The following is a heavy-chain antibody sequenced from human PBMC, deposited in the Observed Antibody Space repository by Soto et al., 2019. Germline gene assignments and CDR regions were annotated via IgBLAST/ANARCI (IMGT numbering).Heavy chain of an antibody. Sequence: GGSLRLSCAASGFTFSRYPMTWVRQAPGKGLEWVSDISGSGRTTEYADSVKGRFTISRDNSKNTLYLQMDNLRAEDTAHYFCANGPVVGANYKYYDMDVWGRGTTVTVSS. CDR2: ISGSGRTT. CDR3: ANGPVVGANYKYYDMDV. J-gene: IGHJ6*02. D-gene: IGHD1-26*01. CDR1: GFTFSRYP. V-gene: IGHV3-23*01.